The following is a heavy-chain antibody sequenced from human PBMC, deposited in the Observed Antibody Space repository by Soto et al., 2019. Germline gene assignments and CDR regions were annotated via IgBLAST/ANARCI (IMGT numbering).Heavy chain of an antibody. V-gene: IGHV3-23*01. CDR3: AKDRTEVAFQYCICGSCYSGDAFDI. CDR2: ISGSGGST. J-gene: IGHJ3*02. D-gene: IGHD2-15*01. CDR1: GFTFSSYA. Sequence: GGSLRLSCAASGFTFSSYAMSWVRQAPGKVLEWVSAISGSGGSTYYADSMKGRFTISRDNSKNTLYLQMNSLRAEDTAVYYCAKDRTEVAFQYCICGSCYSGDAFDIWGQGTMVNV.